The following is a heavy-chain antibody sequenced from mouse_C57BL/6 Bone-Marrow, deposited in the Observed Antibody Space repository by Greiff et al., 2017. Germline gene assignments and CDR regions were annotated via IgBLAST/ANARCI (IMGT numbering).Heavy chain of an antibody. V-gene: IGHV1-80*01. CDR3: ARCILRLYYFDY. CDR1: GYAFSSYW. Sequence: VQLQQSGAELVKPGASVKISCKASGYAFSSYWMNWVKQRPGKGLEWIGQIYPGDGDTNYNGKFKGKATLTADKSSSTAYMQLSSLTSEDSAVYFCARCILRLYYFDYWGQGTTLTVSS. D-gene: IGHD1-1*01. CDR2: IYPGDGDT. J-gene: IGHJ2*01.